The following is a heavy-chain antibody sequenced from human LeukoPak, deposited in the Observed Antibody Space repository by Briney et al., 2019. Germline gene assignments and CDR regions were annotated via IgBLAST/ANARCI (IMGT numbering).Heavy chain of an antibody. CDR2: ISYDGSNK. J-gene: IGHJ4*02. Sequence: GGSLRLSCAASGFTFSSYGMHWVRQAPGKGLEWVAVISYDGSNKYYADSVKGRFTISRDNSKNTLYLQMNSLRAEDTAVYYCAKRDSYGGAPAYWGQGPLVTVSS. D-gene: IGHD4-23*01. CDR1: GFTFSSYG. CDR3: AKRDSYGGAPAY. V-gene: IGHV3-30*18.